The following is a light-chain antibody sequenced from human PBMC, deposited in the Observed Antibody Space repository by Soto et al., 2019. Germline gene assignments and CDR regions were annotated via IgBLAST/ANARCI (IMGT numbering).Light chain of an antibody. V-gene: IGLV2-23*02. CDR3: CSYVGTSNDV. J-gene: IGLJ1*01. CDR2: VLT. Sequence: QSALTQPASVSGSPGQSITISCSGSAVSYQLVSWYQQQPGKAPKLILYVLTTRPSGVSNRFSGFKSGTTASLAISGLQAEDEGYYYCCSYVGTSNDVFGTGTKLTVL. CDR1: GSAVSYQL.